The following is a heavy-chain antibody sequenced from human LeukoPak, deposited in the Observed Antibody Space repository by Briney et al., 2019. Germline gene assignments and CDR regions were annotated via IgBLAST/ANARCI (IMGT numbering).Heavy chain of an antibody. Sequence: GGSLRLSCAASGFTVSSNYMSGVRQAPGKGLEWVSVIYSGGSTYYADSVKGRFTISRDNSKNTLYLQMNSLRAEDTAVYYCARGGSSGWYVPSPFDYWGQGTLVTVSS. D-gene: IGHD6-19*01. V-gene: IGHV3-53*01. CDR1: GFTVSSNY. J-gene: IGHJ4*02. CDR3: ARGGSSGWYVPSPFDY. CDR2: IYSGGST.